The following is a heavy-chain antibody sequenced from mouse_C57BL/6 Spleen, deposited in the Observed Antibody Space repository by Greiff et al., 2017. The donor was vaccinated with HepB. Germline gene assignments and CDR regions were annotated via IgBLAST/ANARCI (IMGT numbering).Heavy chain of an antibody. V-gene: IGHV1-69*01. D-gene: IGHD1-1*01. CDR2: IDPSDSYT. CDR1: GYTFTSYW. Sequence: VQLQQPGAELVMPGASVKLSRKASGYTFTSYWMHWVKQRPGQGLEWIGEIDPSDSYTNYNQKFKGKSTLTVDKSSSTAYMQLSSLTSEDSAVYYCASGYYGSRYFDYWGQGTTLTVSS. J-gene: IGHJ2*01. CDR3: ASGYYGSRYFDY.